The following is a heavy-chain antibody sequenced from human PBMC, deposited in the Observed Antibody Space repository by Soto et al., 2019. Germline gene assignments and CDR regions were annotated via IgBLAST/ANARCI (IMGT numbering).Heavy chain of an antibody. Sequence: GGSLSLSCAASGFTFSSYDMSWVNQAPGKGLVWGSAISGSGGRTYYADSVKGRFTISRDNSKTTLYLQMYSLRAEDTAVYYCAKKGSSITIFGVVIIPVDYWGQGTLVTVSS. CDR3: AKKGSSITIFGVVIIPVDY. CDR1: GFTFSSYD. CDR2: ISGSGGRT. D-gene: IGHD3-3*01. V-gene: IGHV3-23*01. J-gene: IGHJ4*02.